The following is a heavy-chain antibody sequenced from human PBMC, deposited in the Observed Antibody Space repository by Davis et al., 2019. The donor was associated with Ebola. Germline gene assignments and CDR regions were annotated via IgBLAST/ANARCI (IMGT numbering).Heavy chain of an antibody. Sequence: QTLSLTCAISGDSVSSSSVAWNWIRQSPSRGLEWLGRTYYRSRWNSDYAVSVKSRITINADTSKNQVSLQLNSVTPEDTAVYYCARDESIAVAGPRGWFDPWGQGTLATVSS. J-gene: IGHJ5*02. CDR1: GDSVSSSSVA. D-gene: IGHD6-19*01. CDR2: TYYRSRWNS. V-gene: IGHV6-1*01. CDR3: ARDESIAVAGPRGWFDP.